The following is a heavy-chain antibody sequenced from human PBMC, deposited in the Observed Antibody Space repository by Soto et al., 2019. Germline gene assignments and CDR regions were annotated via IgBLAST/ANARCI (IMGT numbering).Heavy chain of an antibody. CDR3: ARGMDCSSTSCWYYYYYGMDV. J-gene: IGHJ6*02. CDR1: GFTFSSYW. CDR2: IKQDGSEK. Sequence: PGGSLRLSCAASGFTFSSYWMSRVRQAPGKGLEWVANIKQDGSEKYYVDSVKGRFTISRDNAKDSLYLQMNSLRAEDTAVYYCARGMDCSSTSCWYYYYYGMDVWGQGTTVTVSS. D-gene: IGHD2-2*01. V-gene: IGHV3-7*01.